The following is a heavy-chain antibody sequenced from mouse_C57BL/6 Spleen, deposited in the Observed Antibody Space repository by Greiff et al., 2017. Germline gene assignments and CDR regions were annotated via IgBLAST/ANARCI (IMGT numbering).Heavy chain of an antibody. CDR2: IDPEDGDT. D-gene: IGHD1-1*01. CDR3: TTVVDHYYAMDY. CDR1: GFNIKDSY. J-gene: IGHJ4*01. Sequence: VQLKQSGAELVRPGASVKLSCTASGFNIKDSYMHWVKPRPEQGLEWIGRIDPEDGDTESATKFQGKATMTADTSSNTAYLQLSSLTSEDTAVDYCTTVVDHYYAMDYGGQGTSGTVAS. V-gene: IGHV14-1*01.